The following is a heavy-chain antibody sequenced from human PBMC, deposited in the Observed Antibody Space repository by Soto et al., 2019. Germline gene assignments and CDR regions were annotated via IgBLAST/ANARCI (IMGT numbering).Heavy chain of an antibody. Sequence: SETLSLTCSVSGGSVSGEHWSCIRQSSGKRLEWIGNIYRTGGTKYSPSFESLITISLDTSMNQVSLTLRSVTAADTALYYCAKDPGQWLVYSAFETWGRVHTVTVSS. J-gene: IGHJ6*02. D-gene: IGHD3-3*01. V-gene: IGHV4-59*02. CDR2: IYRTGGT. CDR3: AKDPGQWLVYSAFET. CDR1: GGSVSGEH.